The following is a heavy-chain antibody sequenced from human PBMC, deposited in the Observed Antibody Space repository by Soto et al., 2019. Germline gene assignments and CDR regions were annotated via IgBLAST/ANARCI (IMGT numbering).Heavy chain of an antibody. CDR1: GFTFSNFA. Sequence: GSLRLSCAASGFTFSNFAMHWVRQAPGKGLEWVAFLSYDGRNKDYADSVKGRFTISRDNSKNTLYLQMNSLTAEDTAVYYCARYRLSGAERYFDYWGQGTLVTVST. V-gene: IGHV3-30*04. J-gene: IGHJ4*02. CDR2: LSYDGRNK. D-gene: IGHD3-9*01. CDR3: ARYRLSGAERYFDY.